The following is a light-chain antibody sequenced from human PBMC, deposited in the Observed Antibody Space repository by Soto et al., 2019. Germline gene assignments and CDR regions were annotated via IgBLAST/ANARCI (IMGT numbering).Light chain of an antibody. CDR3: SSYTTSSTHV. CDR1: STDIGYYIY. CDR2: EVS. V-gene: IGLV2-14*01. Sequence: QSALTQPASVSGSPGQSITISCTGTSTDIGYYIYVSWFQQYPGKAPKLLISEVSQRSSGISDRFSGSKSGNTASLTISGLQAEDEAHYYRSSYTTSSTHVFGTGTKLTVL. J-gene: IGLJ1*01.